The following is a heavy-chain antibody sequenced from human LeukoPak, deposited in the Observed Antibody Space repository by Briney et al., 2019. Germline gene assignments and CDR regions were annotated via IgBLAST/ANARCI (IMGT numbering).Heavy chain of an antibody. CDR3: AKAHTMIVAGTGFDY. CDR1: GGSISSGGYY. Sequence: PSETLSLTCTVSGGSISSGGYYWSWIRQHPGKGLEWIGYIYYSGSTYYNPSLKSRVTISVDTSKNQFSLKLSSVTAADTAVYYCAKAHTMIVAGTGFDYWGQGTLVTVSS. CDR2: IYYSGST. J-gene: IGHJ4*02. V-gene: IGHV4-31*03. D-gene: IGHD3-22*01.